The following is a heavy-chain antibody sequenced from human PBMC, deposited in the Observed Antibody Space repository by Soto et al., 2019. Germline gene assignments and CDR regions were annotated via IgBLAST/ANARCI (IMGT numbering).Heavy chain of an antibody. CDR3: ARDREYNWNYNWFDP. J-gene: IGHJ5*02. Sequence: QVQLVQSGAEVKKPGASVKVSCKASGYTFTSYGISWVRQAPGQGLEWMGWISTYNGNTNFTQKLQGRVTMTTETSTSKAYMELRSLKSADTSVYFCARDREYNWNYNWFDPWGQGTLVTVSS. CDR1: GYTFTSYG. V-gene: IGHV1-18*01. D-gene: IGHD1-7*01. CDR2: ISTYNGNT.